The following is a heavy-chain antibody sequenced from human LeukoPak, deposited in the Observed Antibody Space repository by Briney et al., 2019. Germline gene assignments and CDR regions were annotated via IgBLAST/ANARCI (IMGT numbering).Heavy chain of an antibody. D-gene: IGHD5-18*01. J-gene: IGHJ4*02. CDR2: ISSSSSYT. CDR3: TRVGTAMASRDY. V-gene: IGHV3-11*05. CDR1: GFTFSDYY. Sequence: GGSLRLSCAASGFTFSDYYMSWIRQAPGKGLEWVSYISSSSSYTNYADSVKGRFTISRDNAKNSLYLQMNSLRAEDTAVYYCTRVGTAMASRDYWGQGTLVTVSS.